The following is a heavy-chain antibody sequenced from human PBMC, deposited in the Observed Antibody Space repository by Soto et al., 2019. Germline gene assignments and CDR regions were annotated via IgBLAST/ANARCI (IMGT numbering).Heavy chain of an antibody. CDR2: ISAYNGNT. CDR1: GYTFTSYG. D-gene: IGHD3-3*01. J-gene: IGHJ4*02. Sequence: ASVKVSCKASGYTFTSYGISWVRQAPGQGLEWMGWISAYNGNTNYAQKLQGRVTMTTDTSTSTAYMELRSLRSDDTAVYYCASIRDPYYEFWSGYALDYCGQGTQVPLSS. CDR3: ASIRDPYYEFWSGYALDY. V-gene: IGHV1-18*01.